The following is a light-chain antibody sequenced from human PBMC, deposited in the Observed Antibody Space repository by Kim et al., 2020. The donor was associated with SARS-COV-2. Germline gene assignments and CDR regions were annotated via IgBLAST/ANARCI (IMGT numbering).Light chain of an antibody. CDR3: QQYGSSPAT. CDR1: QTVTSNY. V-gene: IGKV3-20*01. J-gene: IGKJ1*01. CDR2: GAF. Sequence: LPGERATISCRASQTVTSNYLAWDQQKPGQAPRLLIYGAFSMATGIPDRFSGSGSGTVFTLTISRLGPEDFAVYYCQQYGSSPATFGQGTKVDIK.